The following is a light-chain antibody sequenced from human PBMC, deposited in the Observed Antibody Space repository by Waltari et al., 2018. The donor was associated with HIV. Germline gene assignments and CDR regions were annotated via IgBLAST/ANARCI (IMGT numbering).Light chain of an antibody. CDR3: ESRHNNDKPHF. J-gene: IGLJ1*01. CDR2: GKE. Sequence: SSELTQDPAVSVALGQTVRITCQGDSLRRYFANWYQQKTGQAPVVVMYGKENRPSGIPARLSGSSSGNTGSLTITGAQAEDEAVYYCESRHNNDKPHFFGTGTTVTV. V-gene: IGLV3-19*01. CDR1: SLRRYF.